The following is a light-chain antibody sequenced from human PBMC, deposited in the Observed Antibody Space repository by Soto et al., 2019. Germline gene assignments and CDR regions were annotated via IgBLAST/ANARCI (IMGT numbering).Light chain of an antibody. J-gene: IGKJ3*01. Sequence: DIQLTQSPSSLSASVGDRVTITCRARQGISNYLAWYQQKPGKVPQLLIYGASTLQSGVPSRFSGSGSGTEFTLTISSLQPEDFATYYCQKYNSAPLTFGPGTKVDIK. CDR3: QKYNSAPLT. V-gene: IGKV1-27*01. CDR1: QGISNY. CDR2: GAS.